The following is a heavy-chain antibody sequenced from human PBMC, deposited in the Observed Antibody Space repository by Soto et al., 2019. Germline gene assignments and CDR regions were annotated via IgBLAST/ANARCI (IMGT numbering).Heavy chain of an antibody. D-gene: IGHD4-17*01. CDR1: GGTFSSYA. Sequence: QVQLVQSGAEVQKPGSSVKVSCKASGGTFSSYAISWVRQAPGQGLEWMGGIIPIFGTANYAQKFQGRVTITADESTSTAYMELSSLRSEDTAVYYCAREDPDYGGNSLGAFDIWGQGTMVTVSS. J-gene: IGHJ3*02. CDR2: IIPIFGTA. V-gene: IGHV1-69*01. CDR3: AREDPDYGGNSLGAFDI.